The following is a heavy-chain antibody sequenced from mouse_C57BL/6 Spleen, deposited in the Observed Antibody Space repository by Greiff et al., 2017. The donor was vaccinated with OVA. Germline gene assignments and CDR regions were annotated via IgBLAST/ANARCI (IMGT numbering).Heavy chain of an antibody. CDR2: ISSGSSTI. CDR1: GFTFSDYG. J-gene: IGHJ4*01. D-gene: IGHD2-1*01. V-gene: IGHV5-17*01. CDR3: ARKYGNYEDAMDY. Sequence: DVHLVESGGGLVKPGGSLKLSCAASGFTFSDYGMHWVRQAPEKGLEWVAYISSGSSTIYYADTVKGRFTISRDNAKNTLFLQMTSLRSEDTAMYYCARKYGNYEDAMDYWGQGTSVTVSS.